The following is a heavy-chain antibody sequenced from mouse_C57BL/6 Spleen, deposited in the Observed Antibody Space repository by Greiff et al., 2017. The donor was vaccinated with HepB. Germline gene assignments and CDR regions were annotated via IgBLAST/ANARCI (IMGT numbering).Heavy chain of an antibody. D-gene: IGHD3-2*02. CDR2: IYPGSGST. CDR1: GYTFTSYW. Sequence: VQLQQSGAELVKPGASVKMSCKASGYTFTSYWITWVKQRPGQGLEWIGDIYPGSGSTNYNEKFKSKATLTVDTSSSTAYMQLSSLTSEDSAVYYGAREGLGAAQAFAYWGQGTLVTVSA. J-gene: IGHJ3*01. V-gene: IGHV1-55*01. CDR3: AREGLGAAQAFAY.